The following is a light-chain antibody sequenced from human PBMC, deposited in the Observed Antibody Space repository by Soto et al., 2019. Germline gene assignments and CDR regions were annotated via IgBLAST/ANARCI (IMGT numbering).Light chain of an antibody. CDR1: QSITIY. CDR3: QQTYSAPRT. CDR2: GAS. J-gene: IGKJ1*01. Sequence: DIQMTQSPSSLSASVGDRVTISCRASQSITIYLNWYQQTPGKAPRLLIYGASTLQTGVPSRFSGSGSMTDFTLTISNLQPEDFATYSCQQTYSAPRTFGPGNKVDI. V-gene: IGKV1-39*01.